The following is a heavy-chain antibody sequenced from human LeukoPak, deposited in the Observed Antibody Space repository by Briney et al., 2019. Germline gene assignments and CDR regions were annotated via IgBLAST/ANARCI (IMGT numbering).Heavy chain of an antibody. J-gene: IGHJ5*02. D-gene: IGHD3-10*01. CDR2: ISSSSSYI. CDR3: ARDLSWVNGSGSYYPTRRERGITGTFIVVQSFDP. CDR1: GFTFSSYS. V-gene: IGHV3-21*01. Sequence: GGSLRLSCAASGFTFSSYSMNWVRQAPGKGLEWVSSISSSSSYIYYADSVKGRFTISRDNAKNSLYLQMNSLRAEDTAVYYCARDLSWVNGSGSYYPTRRERGITGTFIVVQSFDPWGQGTLVTVSS.